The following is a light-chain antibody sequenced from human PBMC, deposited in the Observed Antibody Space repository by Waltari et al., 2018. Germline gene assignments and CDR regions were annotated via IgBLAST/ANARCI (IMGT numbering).Light chain of an antibody. CDR2: AAS. CDR3: QQYNQYPHT. Sequence: QLTPSPSSPSAAIGYSVTINCRAREGIRNYVAWFQQKPGKAPKSLIYAASTLHRGVPYKFTGSGFETDFTHTITSLQPDDFATYYCQQYNQYPHTFGQGTRLE. J-gene: IGKJ2*01. CDR1: EGIRNY. V-gene: IGKV1-16*02.